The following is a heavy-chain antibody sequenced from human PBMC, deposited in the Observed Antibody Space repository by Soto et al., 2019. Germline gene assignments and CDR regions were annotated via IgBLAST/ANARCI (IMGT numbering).Heavy chain of an antibody. Sequence: QVQLVQSGAEVKRPGSSVKVSCKASGDTFAFHSINWVRQAPGLGLEWMGRINPILSMSNYAQRFRGRVTMTADKSTSTAYMVLSSLRSEDTAIYYCATSYGSGYRAFDYWRQGALVTVSS. CDR3: ATSYGSGYRAFDY. D-gene: IGHD3-10*01. CDR1: GDTFAFHS. V-gene: IGHV1-69*02. J-gene: IGHJ4*02. CDR2: INPILSMS.